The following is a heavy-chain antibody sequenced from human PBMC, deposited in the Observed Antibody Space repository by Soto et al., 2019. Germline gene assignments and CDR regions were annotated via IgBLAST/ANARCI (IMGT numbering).Heavy chain of an antibody. J-gene: IGHJ6*03. Sequence: SETLSLTCAVYGGAFSGYYWTWVRQTPGKGLEWIGEKEHGGSTTYNPSLQSRVSIYLDLVRKQVSLQLTSVTAADSATYYCARGHIVSSNFYYMEVWGKGTTVTVSS. V-gene: IGHV4-34*01. CDR3: ARGHIVSSNFYYMEV. CDR2: KEHGGST. CDR1: GGAFSGYY. D-gene: IGHD3-16*02.